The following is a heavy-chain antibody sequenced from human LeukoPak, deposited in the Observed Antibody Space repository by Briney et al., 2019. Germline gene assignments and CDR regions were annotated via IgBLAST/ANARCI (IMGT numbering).Heavy chain of an antibody. Sequence: SETLSLTCTVSGGSISSSGYNWGWIRQPPGKGLEWIGSISYSVSTFHNPSLKSRVTISVDTSNNQFSLKLSPVTAADTAVYYCARHSFYYYGSGSHFDYWGQGSLVTVSS. V-gene: IGHV4-39*01. CDR2: ISYSVST. CDR3: ARHSFYYYGSGSHFDY. CDR1: GGSISSSGYN. J-gene: IGHJ4*02. D-gene: IGHD3-10*01.